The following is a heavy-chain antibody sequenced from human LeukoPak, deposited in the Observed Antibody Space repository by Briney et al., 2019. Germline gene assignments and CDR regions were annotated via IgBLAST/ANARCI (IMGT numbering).Heavy chain of an antibody. Sequence: GGSLRLSCAASGFTFSSYSMNWVRQAPGKGLEWVSYISGSSSDIYYADSMKGRFTISRDNAKNSLYLQMNSLRAEDTAVYYCARDRDGYSDDFDYWGQGTLVTVSS. V-gene: IGHV3-21*03. D-gene: IGHD5-24*01. CDR3: ARDRDGYSDDFDY. CDR1: GFTFSSYS. J-gene: IGHJ4*02. CDR2: ISGSSSDI.